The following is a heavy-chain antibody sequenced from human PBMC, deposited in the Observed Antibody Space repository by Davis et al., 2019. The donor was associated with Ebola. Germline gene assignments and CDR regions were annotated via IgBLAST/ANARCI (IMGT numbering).Heavy chain of an antibody. V-gene: IGHV3-20*01. J-gene: IGHJ4*02. CDR3: ASSSGY. CDR2: INWNGGST. D-gene: IGHD6-6*01. Sequence: GESLKISCVASGFTFSSYAMSWVRQAPGKGLEWVSGINWNGGSTGYADSVKGRFTISRDNAKNSLYLQMNSLRAEDTALYHCASSSGYWGQGTLVTVSS. CDR1: GFTFSSYA.